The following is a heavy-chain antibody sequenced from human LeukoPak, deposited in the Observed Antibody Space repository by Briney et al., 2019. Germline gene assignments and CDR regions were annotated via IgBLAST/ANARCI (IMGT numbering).Heavy chain of an antibody. CDR2: IYHSGST. Sequence: SGTLSLTCAVSGGSISSSNWWSWVRQPPGKGLEWIGEIYHSGSTNYNPSLKSRVTGFVDTSKNQVSLRLSSVTAADTAVYYCARHGTISSESYFDYWGQGALVTVSS. CDR1: GGSISSSNW. D-gene: IGHD1-14*01. V-gene: IGHV4-4*02. J-gene: IGHJ4*02. CDR3: ARHGTISSESYFDY.